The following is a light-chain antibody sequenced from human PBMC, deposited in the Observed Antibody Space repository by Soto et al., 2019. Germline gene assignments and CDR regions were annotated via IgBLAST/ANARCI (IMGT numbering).Light chain of an antibody. V-gene: IGKV1-39*01. CDR2: AAS. Sequence: DIQMTQSPSSLSASVGDRVTTTCRASQRISSYLNWYQQKPGKAPKLLIYAASSLQSGVPSRFSGSGSGTDFTLTISSLQPEDFATYYCQQSYSTPVTFGQGTRLEIK. J-gene: IGKJ5*01. CDR3: QQSYSTPVT. CDR1: QRISSY.